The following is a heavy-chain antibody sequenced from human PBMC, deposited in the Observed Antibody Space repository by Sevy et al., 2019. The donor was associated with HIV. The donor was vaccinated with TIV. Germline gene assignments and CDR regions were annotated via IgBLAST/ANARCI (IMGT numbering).Heavy chain of an antibody. CDR3: ARGRPSSGWPPYDYYGMDV. V-gene: IGHV4-59*01. Sequence: SETLSLTCTVSGGSISSYYWSWIRQPPGKGLEWIGYIYYSGSTNYDPSLKSRVTISVDTSKNQFSLKLSSVTAADTAVYYCARGRPSSGWPPYDYYGMDVRGQGTTVTVSS. CDR1: GGSISSYY. J-gene: IGHJ6*02. D-gene: IGHD6-19*01. CDR2: IYYSGST.